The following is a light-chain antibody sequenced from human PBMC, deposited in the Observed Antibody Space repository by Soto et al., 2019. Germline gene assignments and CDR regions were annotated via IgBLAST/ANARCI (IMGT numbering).Light chain of an antibody. J-gene: IGLJ2*01. CDR2: DDT. CDR1: NLGSQS. CDR3: QVWESSSDHVL. V-gene: IGLV3-21*02. Sequence: SYELTQPPSVSVAPGQTATITCGGTNLGSQSVHWYQQKPGQAPVLVVYDDTDRPSGIPERLSGSKSGNTATLTISRVEAGDEADYYCQVWESSSDHVLFGGGTKVTVL.